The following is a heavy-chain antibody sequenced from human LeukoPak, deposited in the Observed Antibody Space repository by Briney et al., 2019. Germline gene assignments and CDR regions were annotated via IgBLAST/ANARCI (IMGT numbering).Heavy chain of an antibody. V-gene: IGHV4-61*02. J-gene: IGHJ4*02. CDR1: GGSISSGSYY. D-gene: IGHD3-3*01. CDR3: AREGYFWSGYLVSRTGIDY. Sequence: KASETLSLTCTVSGGSISSGSYYWSWIRQPAGKGLEWIGRMYTSGSTNYNPSLKSRVTISVDTSKNQFSLKLSSVTAADTAVYYCAREGYFWSGYLVSRTGIDYWGQGTLVTVSS. CDR2: MYTSGST.